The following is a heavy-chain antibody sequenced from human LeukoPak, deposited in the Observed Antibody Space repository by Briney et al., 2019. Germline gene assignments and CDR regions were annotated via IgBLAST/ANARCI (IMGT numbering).Heavy chain of an antibody. D-gene: IGHD2-15*01. Sequence: PGGSLRLSCAASGFSVSSSYMNWVRQAPGKGLEWVSIIYRDGKTFYADYVKGRFTISRDSSKNTLYLQMNSLRAEDTAVYYCARDLGYDAFDIWGQGTMVTVSS. CDR2: IYRDGKT. V-gene: IGHV3-53*01. CDR1: GFSVSSSY. CDR3: ARDLGYDAFDI. J-gene: IGHJ3*02.